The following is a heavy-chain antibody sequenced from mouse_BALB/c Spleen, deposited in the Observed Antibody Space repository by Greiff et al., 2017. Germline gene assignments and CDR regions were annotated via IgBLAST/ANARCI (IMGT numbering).Heavy chain of an antibody. D-gene: IGHD2-3*01. V-gene: IGHV5-17*02. CDR2: ISSGSSTI. J-gene: IGHJ4*01. CDR1: GFPFRSFG. Sequence: EVQLVESVGGLVQPGGSRKLSCAASGFPFRSFGLHWVRPAPEKGLEWVAYISSGSSTIYYADTVKGRFTISRDNPKNTLFLQMTSLRSEDTAMYYCARWVYDGYYAYAMDYWGQGTSVTVSS. CDR3: ARWVYDGYYAYAMDY.